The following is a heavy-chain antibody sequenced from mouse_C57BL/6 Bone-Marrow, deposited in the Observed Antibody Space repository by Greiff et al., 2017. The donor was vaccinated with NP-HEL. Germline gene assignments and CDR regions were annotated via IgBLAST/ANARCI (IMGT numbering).Heavy chain of an antibody. CDR3: GASIYYDYDGGSY. Sequence: QVQLQQPGAELVKPGASVKVSCKASGYTFTSYWMHWVKQRPGQGLEWIGRIHPSDSDTNSNQKFKGKATLTVDKSSSTAYMQLSSLTSEDSAVYYCGASIYYDYDGGSYWGQGTLVTVSA. CDR2: IHPSDSDT. J-gene: IGHJ3*01. D-gene: IGHD2-4*01. CDR1: GYTFTSYW. V-gene: IGHV1-74*01.